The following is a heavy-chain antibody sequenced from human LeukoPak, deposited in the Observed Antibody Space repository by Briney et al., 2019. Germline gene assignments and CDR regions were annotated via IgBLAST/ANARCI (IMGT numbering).Heavy chain of an antibody. V-gene: IGHV1-2*04. Sequence: ASVKVSCKASGYTFTGYYMHWVRQAPGQGPEWMGWINPNSGGTNYAQKFQGWVTMTRDTSISTAYMELSRLRSDDTAVYYCARDLGIAAAGVYYGMDVWGRGTTVTVSS. J-gene: IGHJ6*04. CDR1: GYTFTGYY. CDR2: INPNSGGT. D-gene: IGHD6-13*01. CDR3: ARDLGIAAAGVYYGMDV.